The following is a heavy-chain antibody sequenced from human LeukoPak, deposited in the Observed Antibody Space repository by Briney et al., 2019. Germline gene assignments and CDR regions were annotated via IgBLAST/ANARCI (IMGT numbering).Heavy chain of an antibody. CDR1: GFTFSSYG. Sequence: GGSLRLSCAASGFTFSSYGMHWVRQAPGKGLEWVAVISYDGSNKYYADSVKGRFTISRDNSKNTLYLQMNSLRAEDTAVYYCVKDLEYYYGSGRDYWGQGTLVTVSS. D-gene: IGHD3-10*01. CDR3: VKDLEYYYGSGRDY. J-gene: IGHJ4*02. V-gene: IGHV3-30*18. CDR2: ISYDGSNK.